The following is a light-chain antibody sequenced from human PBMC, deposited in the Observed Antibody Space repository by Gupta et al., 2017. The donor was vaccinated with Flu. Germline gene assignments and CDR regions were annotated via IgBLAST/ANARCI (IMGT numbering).Light chain of an antibody. CDR3: QAGDSSTAV. Sequence: SYELTQPPSVSVSPGQTASITCSGDKLGDKYACWYQQKPGQSPVLVIYQDSKRPSGIPERFSGSNSGNTATLTISGTQAMDEADDYCQAGDSSTAVFGGGTKLTVL. V-gene: IGLV3-1*01. J-gene: IGLJ2*01. CDR2: QDS. CDR1: KLGDKY.